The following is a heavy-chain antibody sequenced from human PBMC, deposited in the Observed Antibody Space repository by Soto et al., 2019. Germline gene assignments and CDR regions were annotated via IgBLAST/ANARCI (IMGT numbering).Heavy chain of an antibody. CDR2: ISAYNGNT. J-gene: IGHJ4*02. CDR3: ARTFSRLYYAFWSGPFDY. Sequence: QVQLVQSGAEVKKPGASVKVSCKASGYTFTSYGISWVRQAPGQGLEWMGWISAYNGNTNYAQKLQGRVTMTTDTSTSTAYMELRSLRSDDTAVYYCARTFSRLYYAFWSGPFDYWGQGTLVTVSS. V-gene: IGHV1-18*01. CDR1: GYTFTSYG. D-gene: IGHD3-3*01.